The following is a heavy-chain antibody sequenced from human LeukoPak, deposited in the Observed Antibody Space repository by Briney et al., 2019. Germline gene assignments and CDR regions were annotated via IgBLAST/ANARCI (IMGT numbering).Heavy chain of an antibody. Sequence: GGSLRLSCAASGFTFSSYGMSWVRQAPGKGLEWVSAISGSGGSTYYADSVKGRFTISRDNSKNTLYLQMNSLRAEDTAVYYCATTASSGWIFDYWGQGTLVTVSS. CDR3: ATTASSGWIFDY. CDR2: ISGSGGST. CDR1: GFTFSSYG. D-gene: IGHD6-19*01. V-gene: IGHV3-23*01. J-gene: IGHJ4*02.